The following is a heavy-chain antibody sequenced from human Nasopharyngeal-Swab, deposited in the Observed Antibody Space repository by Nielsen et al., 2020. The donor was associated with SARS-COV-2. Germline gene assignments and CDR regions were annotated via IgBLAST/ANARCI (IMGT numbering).Heavy chain of an antibody. CDR3: ARDLGYGDYGGGFDY. J-gene: IGHJ4*02. Sequence: WVRQAPGQGPEWMGIINPSGGRTGYAQKFQGRVIMTRDTSTSTVHMELSSLRSEDTAVYYCARDLGYGDYGGGFDYWGQGTLVTVSS. V-gene: IGHV1-46*01. D-gene: IGHD4-17*01. CDR2: INPSGGRT.